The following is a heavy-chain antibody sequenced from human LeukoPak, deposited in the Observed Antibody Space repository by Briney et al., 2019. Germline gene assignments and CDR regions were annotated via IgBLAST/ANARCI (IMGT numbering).Heavy chain of an antibody. CDR1: GYTFTGYY. CDR2: INPNSGGT. V-gene: IGHV1-2*02. D-gene: IGHD3-9*01. J-gene: IGHJ6*03. Sequence: ASVKVPCKASGYTFTGYYMHWVRQAPGQGLEWMGWINPNSGGTNYAQKFQGRVTMTRDTSISTAYMELSRLRSDDTAVYYCARGPGICDILTGSYYMDVWGKGTTVTISS. CDR3: ARGPGICDILTGSYYMDV.